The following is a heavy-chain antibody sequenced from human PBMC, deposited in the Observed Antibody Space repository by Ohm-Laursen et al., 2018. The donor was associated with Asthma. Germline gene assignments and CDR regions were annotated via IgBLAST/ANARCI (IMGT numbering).Heavy chain of an antibody. Sequence: TLSLTSPVSGGSISSGGYYWRWIRQPPGKGQERIGYIYYSGSAYYNPTLKSRVTITVDTSKNQFSLKLSSVTAADTAVYYWARFPIAAAAFDYWGQGTLVTVSS. J-gene: IGHJ4*02. CDR2: IYYSGSA. V-gene: IGHV4-31*02. CDR1: GGSISSGGYY. D-gene: IGHD6-13*01. CDR3: ARFPIAAAAFDY.